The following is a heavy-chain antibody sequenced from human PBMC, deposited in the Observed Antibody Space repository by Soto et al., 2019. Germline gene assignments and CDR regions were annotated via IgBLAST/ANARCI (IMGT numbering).Heavy chain of an antibody. V-gene: IGHV3-72*01. D-gene: IGHD1-1*01. J-gene: IGHJ3*02. CDR3: ARINNNWHNAFYI. Sequence: GGCLRLSCAASGFTFDDYTMHWVRQVPGKGLQWMGRNRDKVNNYTTEYAASVKGRFTVSRDDSKNPLYMKIKIPKNNDKPLNYCARINNNWHNAFYIWDQVKMVTVSS. CDR1: GFTFDDYT. CDR2: NRDKVNNYTT.